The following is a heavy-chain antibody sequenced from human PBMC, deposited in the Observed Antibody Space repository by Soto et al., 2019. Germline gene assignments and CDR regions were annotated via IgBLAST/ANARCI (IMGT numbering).Heavy chain of an antibody. CDR3: AKDHTVVIRDAFDI. CDR1: GFTFSNYA. J-gene: IGHJ3*02. Sequence: EVQILESGGGLVQPGGSLRLSCAASGFTFSNYAMYWVRQAPGKGLAWVSGISDSGTGTYYADSVKGRFTISRDNSKNTVYLQMKSLRAEDTAVYYCAKDHTVVIRDAFDIWGQGTMVNVSS. V-gene: IGHV3-23*01. CDR2: ISDSGTGT. D-gene: IGHD3-22*01.